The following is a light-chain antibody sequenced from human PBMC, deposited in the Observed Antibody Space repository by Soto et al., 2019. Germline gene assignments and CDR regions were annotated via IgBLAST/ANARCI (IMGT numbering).Light chain of an antibody. V-gene: IGKV3-20*01. J-gene: IGKJ1*01. Sequence: EIVLTQSPGTLSLSPGERATLSCRASQSVSSSYLAWYQQKPGQAPRLLIYAASSRATGTPDRFSGSGSGTEFTLTISRLEAEDFAVYYCQQYDRSPTWTFGQGTKVEIK. CDR1: QSVSSSY. CDR2: AAS. CDR3: QQYDRSPTWT.